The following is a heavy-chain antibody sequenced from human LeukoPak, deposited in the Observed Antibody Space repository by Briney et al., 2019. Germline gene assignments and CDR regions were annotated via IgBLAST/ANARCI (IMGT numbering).Heavy chain of an antibody. V-gene: IGHV3-23*01. CDR3: AKSARLRYFDWLLSYYYYGMDV. CDR2: ISGSGGST. Sequence: PGVSLRLSCAASGFTFSSYAMSWVRQAPGKGLEWVSAISGSGGSTYYADSVKGRFTISRDNSKNTLYLQMNSLRAEDTAVYYCAKSARLRYFDWLLSYYYYGMDVWGQGTTVTVSS. CDR1: GFTFSSYA. J-gene: IGHJ6*02. D-gene: IGHD3-9*01.